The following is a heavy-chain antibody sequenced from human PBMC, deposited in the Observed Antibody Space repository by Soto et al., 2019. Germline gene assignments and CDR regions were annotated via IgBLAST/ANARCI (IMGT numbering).Heavy chain of an antibody. CDR2: IFYTGST. CDR1: GGSISPYY. CDR3: ARQRDNGYDSYYFDF. V-gene: IGHV4-59*08. J-gene: IGHJ4*02. Sequence: QVQLHESGPGLVKPSETLSLTCNVSGGSISPYYWSWIRQSPGERPEWLGFIFYTGSTTYNPSLKGRATISLDTSKSQSSLTLTSATAADTAVYFCARQRDNGYDSYYFDFWGQGTLVTVSS. D-gene: IGHD5-12*01.